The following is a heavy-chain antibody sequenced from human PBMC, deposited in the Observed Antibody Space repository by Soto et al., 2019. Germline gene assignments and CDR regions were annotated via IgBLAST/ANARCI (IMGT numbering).Heavy chain of an antibody. CDR2: ISAYNGNT. CDR1: GYTFTSYG. J-gene: IGHJ4*02. V-gene: IGHV1-18*01. Sequence: QVQLVQSGAEVKKPGASVKVSCKASGYTFTSYGISWVRQAPGQGLEWMGWISAYNGNTNYAQKLQGRVTMTTDTPNSTAYKELRSPSSDDTAVHYCARDRSGYDPYFDYWGQGSLVTVSS. D-gene: IGHD5-12*01. CDR3: ARDRSGYDPYFDY.